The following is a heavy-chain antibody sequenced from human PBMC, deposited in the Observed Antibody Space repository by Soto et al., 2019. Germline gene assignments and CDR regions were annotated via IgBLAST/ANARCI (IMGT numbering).Heavy chain of an antibody. Sequence: EVQLLESGGGLVQPGGSLRLSCAASGFTFSSYAMSWVRQAPGKGLEWVSAISGSGGSTYYADSVKGRFTISRDNSKNTLYLQMNSLRAEDTAVYYCAKDRALKGVAARPSFDYWGQGTLVTVCS. CDR2: ISGSGGST. D-gene: IGHD6-6*01. CDR3: AKDRALKGVAARPSFDY. CDR1: GFTFSSYA. V-gene: IGHV3-23*01. J-gene: IGHJ4*02.